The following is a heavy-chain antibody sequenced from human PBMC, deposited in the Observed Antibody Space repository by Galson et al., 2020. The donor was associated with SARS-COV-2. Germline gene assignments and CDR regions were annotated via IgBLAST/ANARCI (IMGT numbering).Heavy chain of an antibody. D-gene: IGHD3-10*01. CDR1: GDSVSSNSVA. CDR2: KYHRPKWNN. V-gene: IGHV6-1*01. Sequence: SQTLSLTCAISGDSVSSNSVAWNWIRQSPSRGLEWLGRKYHRPKWNNDYAVPAESRITIEPDTTKNQFSLQLDSVTPEDPAVYYFARDRGWSYFYYYHLDVWGEGTTVTVSS. CDR3: ARDRGWSYFYYYHLDV. J-gene: IGHJ6*04.